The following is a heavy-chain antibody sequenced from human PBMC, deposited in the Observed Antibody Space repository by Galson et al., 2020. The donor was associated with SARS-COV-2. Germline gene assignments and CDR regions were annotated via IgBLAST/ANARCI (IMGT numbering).Heavy chain of an antibody. CDR2: IWYDGSQK. D-gene: IGHD4-17*01. CDR1: GFTFSRFG. CDR3: ATVDYGDDGMDV. J-gene: IGHJ6*02. V-gene: IGHV3-33*01. Sequence: GESLKISCAASGFTFSRFGMHWVRQAPGKGLDWVATIWYDGSQKYYEESVKGRFTISRDNSKNTVLLHMDNLRDEDTGIYYCATVDYGDDGMDVWGQGTSVSVSS.